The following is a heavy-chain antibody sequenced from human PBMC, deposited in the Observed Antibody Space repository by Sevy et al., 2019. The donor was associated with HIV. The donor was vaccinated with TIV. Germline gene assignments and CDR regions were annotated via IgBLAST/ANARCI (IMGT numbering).Heavy chain of an antibody. V-gene: IGHV1-69*13. CDR3: ARVPSGYDDIYCYYGMDV. CDR2: IIPIFGTA. D-gene: IGHD5-12*01. J-gene: IGHJ6*02. CDR1: GGTFSSYA. Sequence: ASVKVSCKASGGTFSSYAISWVRQAPGQGLEWMGGIIPIFGTANYASKFQGRVTITADESTGTAYMELSSLRSEDTAVYYCARVPSGYDDIYCYYGMDVWGQGTTVTVSS.